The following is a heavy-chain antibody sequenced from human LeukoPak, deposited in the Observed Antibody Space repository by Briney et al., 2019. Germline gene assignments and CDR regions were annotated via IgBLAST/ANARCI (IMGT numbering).Heavy chain of an antibody. CDR2: INHSGST. CDR1: GGSISSSSYY. Sequence: SETLSLTCTVSGGSISSSSYYWGWIRQPPGKGLEWIGEINHSGSTNYNPSLKSRVTISVDTSKNQFSLKLSSVTAADTAVYYCARGHYVVVPAGDLYYYYYMDVWGKGTTVTVSS. CDR3: ARGHYVVVPAGDLYYYYYMDV. D-gene: IGHD2-2*01. V-gene: IGHV4-39*07. J-gene: IGHJ6*03.